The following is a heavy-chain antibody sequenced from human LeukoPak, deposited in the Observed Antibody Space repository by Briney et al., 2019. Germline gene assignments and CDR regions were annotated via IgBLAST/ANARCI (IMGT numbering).Heavy chain of an antibody. Sequence: ASVKISCKGSGYSFTSYWIGWVRQMPGKGLEWMGIIYPGDSDTRYSPSFQGQVTISADKSISTAYLQWSSLKASDTAMYYCAATHLGYYGSFDPWGQGTLVTVSS. V-gene: IGHV5-51*01. J-gene: IGHJ5*02. CDR1: GYSFTSYW. CDR2: IYPGDSDT. D-gene: IGHD3-10*01. CDR3: AATHLGYYGSFDP.